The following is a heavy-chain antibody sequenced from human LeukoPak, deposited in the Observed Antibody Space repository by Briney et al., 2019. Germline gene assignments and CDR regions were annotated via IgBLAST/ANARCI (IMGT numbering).Heavy chain of an antibody. D-gene: IGHD3-10*01. CDR2: IIPILGIA. CDR3: ARNYYGSASDY. V-gene: IGHV1-69*04. J-gene: IGHJ4*02. CDR1: GGTFSSYA. Sequence: ASVKVSCKASGGTFSSYAISWVRQAPGQGLEWMGRIIPILGIANYAQKFQGRVTITADKSTSTAYMELSSLRSEDTAVYYCARNYYGSASDYWGQGTLVTVSS.